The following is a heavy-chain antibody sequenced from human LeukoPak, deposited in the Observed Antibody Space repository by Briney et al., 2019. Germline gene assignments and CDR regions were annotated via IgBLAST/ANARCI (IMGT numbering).Heavy chain of an antibody. V-gene: IGHV3-23*01. CDR3: AKSHHVTAIDY. Sequence: GGSLRLSCAASGFTFGHYSMTWVRLAPGKGLEWVSAISGSGGSTYYAGSVKGRFTISRDNSKNTLYLQMNSPRADDTAVYYCAKSHHVTAIDYWGQGTLVTVSS. D-gene: IGHD2-21*02. CDR2: ISGSGGST. CDR1: GFTFGHYS. J-gene: IGHJ4*02.